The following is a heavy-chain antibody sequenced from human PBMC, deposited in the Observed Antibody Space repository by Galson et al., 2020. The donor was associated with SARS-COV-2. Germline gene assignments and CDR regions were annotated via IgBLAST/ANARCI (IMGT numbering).Heavy chain of an antibody. CDR3: ARSLQLLAHFDY. Sequence: GESLKISCAASGFTFGSYAMHWVRQAPGKGLEWVGVISFDGSNKYYADSVKGRFTISRDNSKNTLYLQMNSLRAEDTAVYYCARSLQLLAHFDYWGQGTLVTVSS. D-gene: IGHD2-2*01. J-gene: IGHJ4*02. CDR2: ISFDGSNK. V-gene: IGHV3-30*04. CDR1: GFTFGSYA.